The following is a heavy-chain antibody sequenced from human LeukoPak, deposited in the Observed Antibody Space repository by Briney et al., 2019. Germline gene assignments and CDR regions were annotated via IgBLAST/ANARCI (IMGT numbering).Heavy chain of an antibody. V-gene: IGHV3-23*01. CDR2: ISDSGGTT. Sequence: GGSLRLSCAASGFTFAGYAMSWVRQAPGKGLEWVSGISDSGGTTYYADSVKGRFTISRDNSKNTLYLQMNSLRAEDTATYYCAREDPGPFDAFDTWGQGAKVTVSS. J-gene: IGHJ3*02. CDR3: AREDPGPFDAFDT. CDR1: GFTFAGYA.